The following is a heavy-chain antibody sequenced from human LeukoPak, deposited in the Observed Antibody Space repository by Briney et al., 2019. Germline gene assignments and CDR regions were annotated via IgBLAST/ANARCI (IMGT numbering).Heavy chain of an antibody. CDR2: INPSGGST. Sequence: ASVKVSCKASGYTFTSYYMHWVRQAPGQGLEWMGIINPSGGSTSYAQKFQGRVTMTRDMSTSTAYMELRSLRSDDTAVYYCARDSSGYYSNNRDAFDIWGQGTMVTVSS. V-gene: IGHV1-46*01. D-gene: IGHD3-22*01. J-gene: IGHJ3*02. CDR1: GYTFTSYY. CDR3: ARDSSGYYSNNRDAFDI.